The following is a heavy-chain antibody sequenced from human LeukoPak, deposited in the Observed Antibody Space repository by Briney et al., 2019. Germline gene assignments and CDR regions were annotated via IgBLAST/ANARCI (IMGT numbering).Heavy chain of an antibody. Sequence: GASVKVSCKASGYTFTDYYMHWVRQVPGQGLEWVGWFNPTGGGSHLAQKFQGRVALTMDASINTAYLDVIRLRSDDTAFYYCAKVALDSSGYQYYSDSWGQGSLVTVSS. D-gene: IGHD3-22*01. V-gene: IGHV1-2*02. CDR1: GYTFTDYY. CDR3: AKVALDSSGYQYYSDS. J-gene: IGHJ4*02. CDR2: FNPTGGGS.